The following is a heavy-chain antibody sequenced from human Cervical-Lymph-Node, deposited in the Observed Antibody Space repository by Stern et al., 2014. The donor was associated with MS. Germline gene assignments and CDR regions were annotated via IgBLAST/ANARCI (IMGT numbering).Heavy chain of an antibody. CDR3: AREGYSSGRAPSFEH. CDR2: LSYDGRE. CDR1: GVVFSTAI. V-gene: IGHV3-30*01. J-gene: IGHJ4*02. Sequence: VQLVESGGGVVQPGRSLRLSCAASGVVFSTAIMHWVRQAPGKGLQWGAGLSYDGREYYADSVKGRFRMSRDNLKTTVDLQMNSLSAEDTALYFCAREGYSSGRAPSFEHWGRGAPVTVSS. D-gene: IGHD2-15*01.